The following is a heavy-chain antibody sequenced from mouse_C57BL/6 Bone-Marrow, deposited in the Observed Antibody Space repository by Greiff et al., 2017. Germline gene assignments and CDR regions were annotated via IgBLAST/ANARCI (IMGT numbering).Heavy chain of an antibody. D-gene: IGHD1-1*01. J-gene: IGHJ1*03. CDR3: ARLEFDGRSGDGYFDV. CDR2: IYPRDGST. CDR1: GYTFTSYD. V-gene: IGHV1-85*01. Sequence: VHLVESGPELVKPGASVKLSCKASGYTFTSYDINWVKQRPGQGLEWIGWIYPRDGSTKYNEKFKGKATLTVDPSSSTAYMELHSLTSEDSAVYFCARLEFDGRSGDGYFDVWGTGTTVTVSA.